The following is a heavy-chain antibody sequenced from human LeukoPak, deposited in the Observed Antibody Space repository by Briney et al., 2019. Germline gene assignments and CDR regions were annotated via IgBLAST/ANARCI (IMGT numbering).Heavy chain of an antibody. CDR3: ARDRRWLNAFDI. CDR1: GFTFSSYW. D-gene: IGHD5-24*01. J-gene: IGHJ3*02. Sequence: LPGRSLRLSCAASGFTFSSYWMHWVRQAPGKGLVWVSLIKSDGGITKYAEYVKGRFTISRDNAKNKMYLQMNSMRAEDTAVYYCARDRRWLNAFDIWGQGKMVTVSS. V-gene: IGHV3-74*01. CDR2: IKSDGGIT.